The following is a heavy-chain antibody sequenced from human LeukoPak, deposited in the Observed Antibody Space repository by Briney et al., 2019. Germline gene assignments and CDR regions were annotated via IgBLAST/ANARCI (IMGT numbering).Heavy chain of an antibody. CDR2: IRQDGNEY. V-gene: IGHV3-7*03. J-gene: IGHJ4*02. CDR1: GLIFSNYW. D-gene: IGHD5-18*01. Sequence: GGSLRLSCAASGLIFSNYWMSWVRQAPGKGLEWVADIRQDGNEYYYVDSVKGRFTISRDNSKNTLYLQMNSLRAEDTAVYYCAGHTAMAPFDYWGQGTLVTVSS. CDR3: AGHTAMAPFDY.